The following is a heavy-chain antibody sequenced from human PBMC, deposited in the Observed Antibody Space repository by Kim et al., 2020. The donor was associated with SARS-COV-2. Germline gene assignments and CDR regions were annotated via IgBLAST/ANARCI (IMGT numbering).Heavy chain of an antibody. CDR2: MNPNSGNT. CDR1: GYTFTSYD. Sequence: ASVKVSCKASGYTFTSYDINWVRQATGQGLEWMGWMNPNSGNTGYAQKFQGRVTMTRNTSISTAYMELSSLRSEDTAVYYCARGLLLLWFGEFISSEDYYYYGMDVWGQGTTVTVSS. CDR3: ARGLLLLWFGEFISSEDYYYYGMDV. V-gene: IGHV1-8*01. D-gene: IGHD3-10*01. J-gene: IGHJ6*02.